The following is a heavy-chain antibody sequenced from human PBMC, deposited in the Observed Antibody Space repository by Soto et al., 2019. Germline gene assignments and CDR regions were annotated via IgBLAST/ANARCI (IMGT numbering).Heavy chain of an antibody. CDR2: IKQDGSEK. V-gene: IGHV3-7*01. D-gene: IGHD3-16*02. Sequence: GGSLRLSCAASGFTFSSYWMSWVRQAPGKGLEWVANIKQDGSEKYYVDSVKGRFTISRDNAKNSLYLQMISLRAEDTAVYYCARDGLPPYYDYIWGSYRYTGAFDIWGQGTMVTVSS. CDR1: GFTFSSYW. J-gene: IGHJ3*02. CDR3: ARDGLPPYYDYIWGSYRYTGAFDI.